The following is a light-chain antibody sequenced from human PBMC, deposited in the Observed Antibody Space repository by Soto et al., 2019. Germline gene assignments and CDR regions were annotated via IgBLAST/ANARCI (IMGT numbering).Light chain of an antibody. Sequence: EIVLTKSPGTLSLSPGERATLSCRASQSVSSSYLAWYQQKPGQAPRLLIYGASSRATGIPDRFSGSGSGTDFTLTISRLEPEDFAMYYCQQYGSSPRALTFGGGTKVEIK. V-gene: IGKV3-20*01. J-gene: IGKJ4*01. CDR2: GAS. CDR3: QQYGSSPRALT. CDR1: QSVSSSY.